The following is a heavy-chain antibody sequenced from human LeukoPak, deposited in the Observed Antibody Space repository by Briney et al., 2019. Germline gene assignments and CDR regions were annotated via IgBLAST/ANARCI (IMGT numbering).Heavy chain of an antibody. D-gene: IGHD2-15*01. Sequence: GGSLRLSCAGSGFIFDDYGMTWVRQAPGKGLEWVSGINSNGGSIGYADSVKGRFTVSRDNAKKSLYLQIHSLRAEDTALYYCASYCSSGTCYSKDDYYYNMDVWGKGTTVIVSS. V-gene: IGHV3-20*04. CDR3: ASYCSSGTCYSKDDYYYNMDV. CDR2: INSNGGSI. J-gene: IGHJ6*03. CDR1: GFIFDDYG.